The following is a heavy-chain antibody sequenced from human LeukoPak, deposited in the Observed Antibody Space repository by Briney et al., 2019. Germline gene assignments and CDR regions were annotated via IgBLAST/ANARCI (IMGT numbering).Heavy chain of an antibody. D-gene: IGHD3-9*01. Sequence: GGSLRLSSAASGFTFSSYAMSWVRQAPGKGLEWVSAISGSGGSTYYADSVKGRFTISRDNSKNTLYLQMNSLRAEDTAVYYCAKREGHIRYFDWLCPSFDYWGQGTLVTVSS. J-gene: IGHJ4*02. CDR1: GFTFSSYA. CDR3: AKREGHIRYFDWLCPSFDY. V-gene: IGHV3-23*01. CDR2: ISGSGGST.